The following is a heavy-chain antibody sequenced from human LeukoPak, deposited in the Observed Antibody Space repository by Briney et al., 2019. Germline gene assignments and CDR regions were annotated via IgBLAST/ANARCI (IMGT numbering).Heavy chain of an antibody. V-gene: IGHV4-30-4*08. CDR1: GGSISSGDYY. CDR2: IYYSGST. CDR3: ARLSGSYYPDY. D-gene: IGHD1-26*01. Sequence: SESLSLTCTVSGGSISSGDYYWSWIRQPPGKGLEWIGYIYYSGSTYYNPSLKSRVTISVDTSKNQFSLKLSSVTAADTAVYYCARLSGSYYPDYWGQGTLVTVSS. J-gene: IGHJ4*02.